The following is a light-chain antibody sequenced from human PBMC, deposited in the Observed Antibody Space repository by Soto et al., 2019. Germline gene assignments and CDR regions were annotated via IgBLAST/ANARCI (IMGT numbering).Light chain of an antibody. V-gene: IGKV3-20*01. CDR2: GTS. CDR3: QQYGTSPCT. CDR1: QSVTSNS. J-gene: IGKJ2*02. Sequence: EIVLTQSPGTLSLSSGERATLSCRASQSVTSNSLAWYQQRPGQAPRLLIYGTSTRATGIPDRFSGSGSGTDFTLIISRLEPEDFAMYYWQQYGTSPCTFGQGTRLEIK.